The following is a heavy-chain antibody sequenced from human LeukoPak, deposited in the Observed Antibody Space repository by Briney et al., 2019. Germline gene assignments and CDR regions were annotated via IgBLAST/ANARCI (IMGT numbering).Heavy chain of an antibody. J-gene: IGHJ4*02. CDR2: ISSSSSTI. CDR3: ARHFICMIVVAMGYFVY. V-gene: IGHV3-48*01. D-gene: IGHD3-22*01. CDR1: GFTFSSYS. Sequence: PGGSLGLSCAASGFTFSSYSMNWVRQAPGKGLEWVSYISSSSSTIYYADAVKGRVIISSDNSKKTLYLKMNSLRAEDTAVYYCARHFICMIVVAMGYFVYWGQ.